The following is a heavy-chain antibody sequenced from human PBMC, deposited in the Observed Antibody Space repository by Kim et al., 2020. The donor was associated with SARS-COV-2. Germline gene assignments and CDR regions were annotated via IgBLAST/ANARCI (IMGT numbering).Heavy chain of an antibody. Sequence: SETLSLTCTVSGGSISSYYWSWIRQPPGKGLEWIGYIYYSGSTNYNPSLKSRVTISVDTSKHQFSLKLSSVTAADTAVYYCARLRFLEWLDPGPKFDPWGPGTLVTVSS. CDR2: IYYSGST. CDR3: ARLRFLEWLDPGPKFDP. V-gene: IGHV4-59*08. CDR1: GGSISSYY. J-gene: IGHJ5*02. D-gene: IGHD3-3*01.